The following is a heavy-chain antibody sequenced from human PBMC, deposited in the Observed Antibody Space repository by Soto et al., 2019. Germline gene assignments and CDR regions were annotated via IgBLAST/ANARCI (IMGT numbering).Heavy chain of an antibody. J-gene: IGHJ3*02. D-gene: IGHD6-6*01. Sequence: GGTLRLTCTASGFTFSDYYMRCIRHAPGQGLQGRSYISSSGSTIYYADSVKGRFTISRDNAKNSLYLQMNSLRAEDTAVYYSARDQGETEKGALRRSSDPFDIWGQGTMVTVSS. CDR2: ISSSGSTI. V-gene: IGHV3-11*01. CDR3: ARDQGETEKGALRRSSDPFDI. CDR1: GFTFSDYY.